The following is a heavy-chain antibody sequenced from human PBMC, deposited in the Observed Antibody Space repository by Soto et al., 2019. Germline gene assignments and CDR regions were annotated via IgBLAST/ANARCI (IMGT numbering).Heavy chain of an antibody. J-gene: IGHJ6*03. Sequence: GGSLRLSCAASGFTFSSYSMNWVRQAPGKGLEWVSYISSSSSTIYYADSVKGRFTISRDNAKNSLYLQMNSLRAEDTAVYYCARYYDFWSGYYTGDSYMDVWGKGTTVTVSS. CDR1: GFTFSSYS. D-gene: IGHD3-3*01. CDR3: ARYYDFWSGYYTGDSYMDV. V-gene: IGHV3-48*01. CDR2: ISSSSSTI.